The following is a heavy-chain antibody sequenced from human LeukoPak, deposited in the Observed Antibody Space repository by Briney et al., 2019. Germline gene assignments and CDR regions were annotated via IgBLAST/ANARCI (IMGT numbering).Heavy chain of an antibody. J-gene: IGHJ4*02. CDR1: GGSISSGGYY. CDR3: ARVISGPVYYFDY. CDR2: IYHSGST. Sequence: PSETLSLTCTVSGGSISSGGYYWSWIRQPPGKGLEYIGYIYHSGSTYYNPSLKSRVTISVDRSKNQFSLKLSSVTAADTAVYYCARVISGPVYYFDYWGQGTLVTVSS. D-gene: IGHD2-15*01. V-gene: IGHV4-30-2*01.